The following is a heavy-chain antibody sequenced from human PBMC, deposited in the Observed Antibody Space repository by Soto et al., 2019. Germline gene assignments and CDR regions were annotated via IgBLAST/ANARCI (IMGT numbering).Heavy chain of an antibody. CDR1: GFTVSSNY. J-gene: IGHJ4*02. Sequence: GGSLRLSCAASGFTVSSNYMSWVRQAPGKGLEWVSVIYSGGSTYYADSVKGRLTISRDNSKNTLYLQMNSLRAEDTAVYYCARDPYGTNQNYWGQGTLVTVSS. V-gene: IGHV3-53*01. CDR3: ARDPYGTNQNY. D-gene: IGHD2-8*01. CDR2: IYSGGST.